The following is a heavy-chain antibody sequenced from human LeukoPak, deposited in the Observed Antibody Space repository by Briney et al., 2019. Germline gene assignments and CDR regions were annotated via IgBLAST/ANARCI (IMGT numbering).Heavy chain of an antibody. CDR3: AKDLDYDSSGFFDY. D-gene: IGHD3-22*01. CDR1: GFTFSSYG. Sequence: PGRSLRLSCAASGFTFSSYGMHWVRQAPGKGLEWVAVISYDESNKYYADSVKGRFTISRDNSKNTLYLQMNSLRAEDTAVYYCAKDLDYDSSGFFDYWGQGTLVTVSS. V-gene: IGHV3-30*18. CDR2: ISYDESNK. J-gene: IGHJ4*02.